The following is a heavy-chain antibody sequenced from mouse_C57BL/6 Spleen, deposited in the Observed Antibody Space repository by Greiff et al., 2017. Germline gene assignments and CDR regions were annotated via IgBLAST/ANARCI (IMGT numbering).Heavy chain of an antibody. J-gene: IGHJ2*01. CDR1: GYAFSSYC. V-gene: IGHV1-80*01. CDR2: IYPGDGDT. CDR3: ARKSNSHFDY. Sequence: QVQLQQSGAELVKPGASVKISCKASGYAFSSYCMNWVKQRPGKGLEWIGQIYPGDGDTNYNGKFKGKATLTADKSSSTAYMQLSSLTSEDSAVYFCARKSNSHFDYWGQGTTLTVSS. D-gene: IGHD2-5*01.